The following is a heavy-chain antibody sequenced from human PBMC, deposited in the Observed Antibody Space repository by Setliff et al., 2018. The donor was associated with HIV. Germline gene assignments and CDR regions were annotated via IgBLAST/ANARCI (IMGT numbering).Heavy chain of an antibody. CDR2: ISPTGNT. D-gene: IGHD5-12*01. CDR1: GGSISSGDYY. J-gene: IGHJ4*02. CDR3: AKSSPSIGYISDH. Sequence: SETLSLTCTVSGGSISSGDYYWSWIRQPPGKGPEWIGYISPTGNTNYNPSLKSRVTISTDTSKNQFSLNVRSVTAADTAVYFCAKSSPSIGYISDHWGQGTLVTVSS. V-gene: IGHV4-61*08.